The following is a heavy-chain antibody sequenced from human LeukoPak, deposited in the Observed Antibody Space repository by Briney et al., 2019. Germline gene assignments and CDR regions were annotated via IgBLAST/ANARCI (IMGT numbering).Heavy chain of an antibody. CDR2: INWNGGST. J-gene: IGHJ4*02. D-gene: IGHD3-22*01. V-gene: IGHV3-20*04. Sequence: AGGSLRLSCAASVFTFDDYGMSCVRQAPGKALEGGSGINWNGGSTGYADSVKGRFTISRDNAKNSLYLQMNSLRAEDTALYYCARDIYYDSSGYLYWGQGTMVTVSS. CDR1: VFTFDDYG. CDR3: ARDIYYDSSGYLY.